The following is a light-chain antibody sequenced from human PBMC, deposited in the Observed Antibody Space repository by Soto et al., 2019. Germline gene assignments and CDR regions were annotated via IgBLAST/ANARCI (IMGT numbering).Light chain of an antibody. Sequence: DITMTQSPSTLPAFVGDRVIITCRANQTIKTWLAWYQQMPGKAPSLLISRASHLETVVPSRFSGTGSVTEYSLSISSLQYEDVATYFCQQYYISPWTFGQGTKVEIQ. CDR1: QTIKTW. CDR2: RAS. V-gene: IGKV1-5*03. CDR3: QQYYISPWT. J-gene: IGKJ1*01.